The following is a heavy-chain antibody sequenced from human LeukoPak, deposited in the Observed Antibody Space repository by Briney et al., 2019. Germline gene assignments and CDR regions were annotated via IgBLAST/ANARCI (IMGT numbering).Heavy chain of an antibody. CDR3: ARRAGAYSHPYDY. CDR2: IYSDNT. Sequence: PGGSLRLSCAASGFTFSDYYMSWVRQAPGKGLEWVSFIYSDNTHYSDSVKGRFTISRDNSKNTLYLQMNSLRAEDTAVYYCARRAGAYSHPYDYWDQGTLVTVSS. J-gene: IGHJ4*02. CDR1: GFTFSDYY. V-gene: IGHV3-53*01. D-gene: IGHD4/OR15-4a*01.